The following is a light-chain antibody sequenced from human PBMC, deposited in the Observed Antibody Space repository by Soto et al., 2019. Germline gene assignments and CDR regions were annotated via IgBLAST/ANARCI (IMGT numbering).Light chain of an antibody. CDR2: DNN. Sequence: QSVLAQSPSVSAAPGQKVTISCSGSSSNIGNNYVSWYQQLPGTAPKLLIYDNNKRPSGIPDRFSGSKSGTSGTLDITGLRGGDEADYYCATWDGRLPGGVFGGGTKVPVL. J-gene: IGLJ3*02. CDR3: ATWDGRLPGGV. CDR1: SSNIGNNY. V-gene: IGLV1-51*01.